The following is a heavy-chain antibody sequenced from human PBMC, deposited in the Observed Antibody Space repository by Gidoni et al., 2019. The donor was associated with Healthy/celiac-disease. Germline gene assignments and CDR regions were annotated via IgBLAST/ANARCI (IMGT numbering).Heavy chain of an antibody. CDR3: ASSLQFPIGWRGAFDI. J-gene: IGHJ3*02. Sequence: QLQLQESGPGLVKPSETLSLTCTVSGGSISSSSYYWGWIRQPPGKGLEWIGSIDYSGSTYYNPSLKSRVTISVDTSKNQFSLKLSSVTAAETAEYYCASSLQFPIGWRGAFDIWGQGTMVTVSS. D-gene: IGHD2-15*01. CDR2: IDYSGST. CDR1: GGSISSSSYY. V-gene: IGHV4-39*01.